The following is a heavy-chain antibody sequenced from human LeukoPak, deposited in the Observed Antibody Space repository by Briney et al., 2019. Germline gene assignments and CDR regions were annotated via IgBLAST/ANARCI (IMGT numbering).Heavy chain of an antibody. Sequence: PGGSLRLSCAASGSTFSSYGMHWVRQAPGKGLEWVAGISYDGSSKEYVDSVKGRFTISRDNSKNTLYLQMNSLRAEDTAVYYCAKDRGYSHGFDYWGQGTLLTVSS. J-gene: IGHJ4*02. V-gene: IGHV3-30*18. CDR2: ISYDGSSK. CDR1: GSTFSSYG. CDR3: AKDRGYSHGFDY. D-gene: IGHD5-18*01.